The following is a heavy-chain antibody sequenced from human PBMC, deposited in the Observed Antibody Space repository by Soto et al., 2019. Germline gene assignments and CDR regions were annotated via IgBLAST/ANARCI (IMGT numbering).Heavy chain of an antibody. J-gene: IGHJ6*02. Sequence: QVQLVQSGAEVKKPGSSVKVSCKTSRDTFNKYAFNWVRQAPGQGLEWMGWIIPIFSSRNYAEKFQGRVTITAADSTSTAYMELRSVRFEDTAVYYCARGETYVGVWGQGTTVTVSS. CDR3: ARGETYVGV. V-gene: IGHV1-69*01. D-gene: IGHD3-10*02. CDR1: RDTFNKYA. CDR2: IIPIFSSR.